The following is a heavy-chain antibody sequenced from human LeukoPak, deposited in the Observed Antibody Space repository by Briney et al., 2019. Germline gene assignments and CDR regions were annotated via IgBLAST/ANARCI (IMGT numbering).Heavy chain of an antibody. D-gene: IGHD6-13*01. CDR2: ISWNSGSI. CDR1: GFTFDDYA. J-gene: IGHJ3*02. V-gene: IGHV3-9*01. Sequence: GRSLRLSCAASGFTFDDYAMHWVRQAPGKGLEWVSGISWNSGSIGYADSVKGRFTISRDNAKNSLYLQMNSLRAEDTALYYCAKDWHSSSWSRAFDIWGQGTMVTVSS. CDR3: AKDWHSSSWSRAFDI.